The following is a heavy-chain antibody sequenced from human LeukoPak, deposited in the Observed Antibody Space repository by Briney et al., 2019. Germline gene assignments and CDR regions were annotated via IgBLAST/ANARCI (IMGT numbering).Heavy chain of an antibody. J-gene: IGHJ4*02. CDR2: IVGVADDT. CDR3: AKDPLQGDGQWDIGS. CDR1: GFNFRIYA. V-gene: IGHV3-23*01. D-gene: IGHD2-15*01. Sequence: GGALRLSCAASGFNFRIYAMNWVRQAPGKGLEWISGIVGVADDTRYADSVKGRFTVSRDNSKNTLYLQMNSLRDEDTAIYYCAKDPLQGDGQWDIGSWGQGTLVTVSS.